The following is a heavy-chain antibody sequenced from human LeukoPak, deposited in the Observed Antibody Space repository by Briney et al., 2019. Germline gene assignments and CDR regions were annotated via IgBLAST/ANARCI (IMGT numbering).Heavy chain of an antibody. Sequence: SETLSLTCTVSGGSISSGDYYWSWIRQPPGKGLEWIGYIYYSGSTYYNPSLKSRVTISVETSKNQLSLKLSSVTAADTAVYYCARVTVVMNYGMDVWGQGTTVTVSS. CDR1: GGSISSGDYY. CDR3: ARVTVVMNYGMDV. CDR2: IYYSGST. V-gene: IGHV4-30-4*01. J-gene: IGHJ6*02. D-gene: IGHD4-23*01.